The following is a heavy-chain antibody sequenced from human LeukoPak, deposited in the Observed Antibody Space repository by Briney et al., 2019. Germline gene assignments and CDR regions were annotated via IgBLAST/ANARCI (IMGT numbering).Heavy chain of an antibody. CDR1: GGSFSGYY. J-gene: IGHJ5*02. Sequence: KASETLSLTCAVYGGSFSGYYWSWIRQPPGKGLEWIGEINHSGSTNYNPSLKSRVTISVDTSKNQFSLKLSSVTAADTAVYYCARGFERCFDWLRYNWFDPWGQGTLVTVSS. CDR3: ARGFERCFDWLRYNWFDP. V-gene: IGHV4-34*01. D-gene: IGHD3-9*01. CDR2: INHSGST.